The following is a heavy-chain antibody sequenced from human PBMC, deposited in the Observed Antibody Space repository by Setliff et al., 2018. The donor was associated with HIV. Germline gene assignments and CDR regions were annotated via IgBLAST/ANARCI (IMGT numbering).Heavy chain of an antibody. V-gene: IGHV4-61*02. CDR2: IYTSGNT. J-gene: IGHJ5*02. Sequence: SETLSLTCTVSGGSISSGSYYWSWIRQPAGKGLEWIGRIYTSGNTNYDPSLKSRVTISVDTSKNQFSLKLASVTAADTAVYFCARRSDWFDPWGQGTLVTVSS. CDR3: ARRSDWFDP. CDR1: GGSISSGSYY.